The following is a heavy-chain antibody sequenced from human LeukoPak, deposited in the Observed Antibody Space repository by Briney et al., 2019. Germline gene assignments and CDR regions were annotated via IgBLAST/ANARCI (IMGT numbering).Heavy chain of an antibody. V-gene: IGHV3-7*01. CDR2: IKQDGSDK. CDR1: GFSFSNYW. CDR3: ARYGGNGFFDS. Sequence: GGPLRLSCAASGFSFSNYWMSWVRQAPGKGLEWVANIKQDGSDKKYVDSVKGRFTVSRENAENALHLKMNGLRVEDTAVYYFARYGGNGFFDSGGQGALVTV. D-gene: IGHD3-16*01. J-gene: IGHJ4*02.